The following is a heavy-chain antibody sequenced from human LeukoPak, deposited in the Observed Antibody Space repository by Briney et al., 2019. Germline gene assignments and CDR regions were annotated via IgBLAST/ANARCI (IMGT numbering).Heavy chain of an antibody. Sequence: GGSLRLSCAASGFTFSSYAMNWVRQAPGKGLEWVSYISSSSSTIYYADSVKGRFTISRDNAKNSLYLQMNSLRAEDTAVYYCARSKSLYYYYYMDVWGKGTTVTVSS. CDR2: ISSSSSTI. CDR3: ARSKSLYYYYYMDV. J-gene: IGHJ6*03. V-gene: IGHV3-48*04. D-gene: IGHD3-3*01. CDR1: GFTFSSYA.